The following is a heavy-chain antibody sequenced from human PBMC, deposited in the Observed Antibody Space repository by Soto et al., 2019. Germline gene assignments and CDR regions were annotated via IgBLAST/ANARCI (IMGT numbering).Heavy chain of an antibody. D-gene: IGHD4-17*01. CDR3: TRVAYGDWGDFDY. CDR1: GFTFSSYW. V-gene: IGHV3-74*01. CDR2: INRDGSST. Sequence: EVQLVESGGGLVQPGGSLRLSCAASGFTFSSYWMHWVRQAPGKGLVWVSRINRDGSSTSYADSVKGRFTISRDNAKNTLYLQMNSLRAEDTAVYYCTRVAYGDWGDFDYWGQGTLVTVSS. J-gene: IGHJ4*02.